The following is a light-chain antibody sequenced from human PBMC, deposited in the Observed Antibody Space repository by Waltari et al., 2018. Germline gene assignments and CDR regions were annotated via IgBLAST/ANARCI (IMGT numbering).Light chain of an antibody. CDR2: GGS. CDR3: QHYGSSPLFT. J-gene: IGKJ3*01. V-gene: IGKV3-20*01. CDR1: QSVPSTY. Sequence: EIVLTQSSDTLSLSPGETVTLSCRASQSVPSTYLAWYQQRHGQAPRLLIYGGSRRATCIPDRFSGRGSGIDFTLTISRLEPEDFAVYYCQHYGSSPLFTFGPGTRVDVK.